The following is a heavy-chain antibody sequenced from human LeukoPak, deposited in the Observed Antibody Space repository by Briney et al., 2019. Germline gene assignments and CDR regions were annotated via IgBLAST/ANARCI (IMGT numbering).Heavy chain of an antibody. CDR2: IYYSGTT. CDR1: GGSISNYY. D-gene: IGHD2-2*01. Sequence: SETLSLTCTVSGGSISNYYWSWIRQPPGKGLEWIGYIYYSGTTNYNPSLKSRVTISVDTSKNQFSLKLSSVTAADTAVYYCARDLRVPAAIGYYYYGMDVWGQGTTVTVSS. J-gene: IGHJ6*02. CDR3: ARDLRVPAAIGYYYYGMDV. V-gene: IGHV4-59*01.